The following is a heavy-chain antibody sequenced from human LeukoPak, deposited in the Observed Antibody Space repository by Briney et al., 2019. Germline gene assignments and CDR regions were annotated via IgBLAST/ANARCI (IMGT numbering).Heavy chain of an antibody. CDR1: GGSISSYY. Sequence: SETLSLTCTVSGGSISSYYWSWIRRPPGKGLEWIGYIYYSGSTNYNPSLKSRITISVDTSKNQFSLKLNSMTAADTAVYYCARDRDYYGSGSYGPDYWGQGTLVTVSS. J-gene: IGHJ4*02. D-gene: IGHD3-10*01. V-gene: IGHV4-59*12. CDR3: ARDRDYYGSGSYGPDY. CDR2: IYYSGST.